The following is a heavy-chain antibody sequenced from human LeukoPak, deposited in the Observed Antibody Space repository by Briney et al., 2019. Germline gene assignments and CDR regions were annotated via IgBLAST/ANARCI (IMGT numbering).Heavy chain of an antibody. D-gene: IGHD3-16*01. V-gene: IGHV4-39*01. J-gene: IGHJ4*02. CDR2: IYYSGST. CDR3: ARHTSFGTNYFDY. Sequence: SETLSLTSSVSGGSIRSSSYYWGCVRQPPGKGLEWIGSIYYSGSTYSNPSLKSRVTISVDTSKNQFSLKLSSLTAADTAVYYCARHTSFGTNYFDYWGQGTLVTVSS. CDR1: GGSIRSSSYY.